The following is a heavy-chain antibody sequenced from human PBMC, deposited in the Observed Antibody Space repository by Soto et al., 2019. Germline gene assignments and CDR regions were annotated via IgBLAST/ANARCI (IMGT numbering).Heavy chain of an antibody. CDR2: IIPIFGTA. CDR3: ARGEGAYCGGDCYYYYYGMDV. CDR1: GGTFSSYA. J-gene: IGHJ6*02. V-gene: IGHV1-69*01. D-gene: IGHD2-21*02. Sequence: QVQLVQSGAEVKKPGSSVKVSCKASGGTFSSYAISWVRQAPGQGPEWMGGIIPIFGTANYAQKFQGRVTITADESTSTAYMELSSLRSEDTAVYYCARGEGAYCGGDCYYYYYGMDVWGQGTTVTVSS.